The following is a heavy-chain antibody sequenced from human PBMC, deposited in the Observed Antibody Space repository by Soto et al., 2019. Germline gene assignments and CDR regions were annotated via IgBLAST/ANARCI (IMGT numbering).Heavy chain of an antibody. V-gene: IGHV1-18*04. Sequence: QIQLVQSAAEVKKPGASVKVSCKTSGYTFVSYGISWVRQAPGQGLEWMGWISPYNGNTNFAQRFRGRVTLTTDTSTDIVYVDRGRLKSDDTAVYYCARDQNFFDSSGYYDHWGQGTLITVSS. J-gene: IGHJ5*02. D-gene: IGHD3-22*01. CDR3: ARDQNFFDSSGYYDH. CDR2: ISPYNGNT. CDR1: GYTFVSYG.